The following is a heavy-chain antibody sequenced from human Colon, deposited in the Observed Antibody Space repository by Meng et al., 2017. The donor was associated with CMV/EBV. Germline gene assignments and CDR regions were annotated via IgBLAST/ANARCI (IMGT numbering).Heavy chain of an antibody. D-gene: IGHD3-22*01. J-gene: IGHJ4*02. CDR2: VDYGGAT. V-gene: IGHV4-39*07. Sequence: GSLRLSCTVSGGSIKRSPYYWGWIRQSPGKGLEWIGSVDYGGATYHNPSLKSRVTITVDTSTNQFSLQLTSVTAADTAIYYCARDRQRPGYFDSRLYGLDVWGQGTLVTVSS. CDR1: GGSIKRSPYY. CDR3: ARDRQRPGYFDSRLYGLDV.